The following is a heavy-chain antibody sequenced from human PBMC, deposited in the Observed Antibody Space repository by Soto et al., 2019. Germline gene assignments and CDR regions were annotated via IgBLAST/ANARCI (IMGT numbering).Heavy chain of an antibody. CDR2: IDPSDSYT. J-gene: IGHJ6*02. CDR1: GYSFTSYW. V-gene: IGHV5-10-1*01. CDR3: ASTGYCSGGSCFSPRAGMDV. D-gene: IGHD2-15*01. Sequence: PVESLRSSCNGSGYSFTSYWISWVRQMPGKGLEWMGRIDPSDSYTNYSPSFQGHVTISADKSISTAYLQWSSLKASDTAMYYCASTGYCSGGSCFSPRAGMDVWGQGTTVTVSS.